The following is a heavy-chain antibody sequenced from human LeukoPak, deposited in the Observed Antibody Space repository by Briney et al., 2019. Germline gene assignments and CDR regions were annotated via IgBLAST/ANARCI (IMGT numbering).Heavy chain of an antibody. CDR3: VKDGLTGYYTAWFDP. J-gene: IGHJ5*02. CDR1: GFTFSSYA. CDR2: ISVSGRFT. V-gene: IGHV3-23*01. D-gene: IGHD3-9*01. Sequence: GGSLRLSCAASGFTFSSYAMSWVRQAPGKGLEWVSAISVSGRFTYYADSVKGRFTISRDNSKNTLYLLMNSLRAEDTAVYYCVKDGLTGYYTAWFDPWGQGTLVTVSS.